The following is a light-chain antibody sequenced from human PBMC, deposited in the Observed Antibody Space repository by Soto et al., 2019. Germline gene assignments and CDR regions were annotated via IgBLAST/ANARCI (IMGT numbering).Light chain of an antibody. CDR1: SRDVGGYNY. CDR2: DVS. Sequence: QSALTQPASVSGSPGQSITISCTGTSRDVGGYNYVSWYQQHPGKAPKLTIYDVSNRPSGVSNRFYGSKSGNTASLTISGLQAEDEADYYCRSSTSSSTRVFGGGTKLTVL. J-gene: IGLJ2*01. CDR3: RSSTSSSTRV. V-gene: IGLV2-14*01.